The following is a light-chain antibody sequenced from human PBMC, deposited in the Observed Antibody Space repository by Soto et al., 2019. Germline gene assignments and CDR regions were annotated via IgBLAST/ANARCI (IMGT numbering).Light chain of an antibody. J-gene: IGLJ2*01. CDR3: SAYTITNTVV. Sequence: QSVLTQPASVSGSPGQSITISCTGTSSDVGSYKFVSWYQQHPGKVPKLLIYEVSNRPSGISNRFSGSKSGNTASLTISGLQAEDEADYYCSAYTITNTVVFGGGTKLTVL. CDR2: EVS. V-gene: IGLV2-14*01. CDR1: SSDVGSYKF.